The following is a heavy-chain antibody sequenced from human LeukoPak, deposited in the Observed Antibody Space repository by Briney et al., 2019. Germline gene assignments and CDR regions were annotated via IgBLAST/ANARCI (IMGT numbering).Heavy chain of an antibody. CDR2: IKQDASEI. CDR3: ARASSA. J-gene: IGHJ4*02. D-gene: IGHD3-3*01. Sequence: PSETLSLTCAVYGGSFSGYYWSWVRQAPGKGLEWVANIKQDASEIYYVDSVKGRFSISRDNAKSSVYLQMDSLRAEDTAVYYCARASSAWGRGTLVTVSS. V-gene: IGHV3-7*03. CDR1: GGSFSGYY.